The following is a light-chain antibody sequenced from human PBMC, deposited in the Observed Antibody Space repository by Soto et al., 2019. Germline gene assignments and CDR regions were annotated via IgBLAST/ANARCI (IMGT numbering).Light chain of an antibody. J-gene: IGLJ2*01. V-gene: IGLV2-14*01. Sequence: QSALTQPASVSGSPGQSITLSCTGTSSDVGGYNYVSWYQQHPGKAPKLMIYDVSNRPSGVSNRFSGSKSGNTASLTISVLQAEYEADYYCSSYTSSSTRVFGGGTKVTVL. CDR2: DVS. CDR1: SSDVGGYNY. CDR3: SSYTSSSTRV.